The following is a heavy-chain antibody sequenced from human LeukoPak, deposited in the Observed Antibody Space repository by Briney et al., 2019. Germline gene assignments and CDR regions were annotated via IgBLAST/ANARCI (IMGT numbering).Heavy chain of an antibody. Sequence: PGGSLRLSCAASGFTFSSYGMHWVRQAPGKGLEWVAVISYDGSNKYYADSVKGRFTISRDNAKNSLYLQMNSLRAEDMALYYCAKGGGGTNYYYMDVWGKGTTVTVSS. CDR2: ISYDGSNK. CDR1: GFTFSSYG. J-gene: IGHJ6*03. V-gene: IGHV3-30*18. CDR3: AKGGGGTNYYYMDV. D-gene: IGHD1-1*01.